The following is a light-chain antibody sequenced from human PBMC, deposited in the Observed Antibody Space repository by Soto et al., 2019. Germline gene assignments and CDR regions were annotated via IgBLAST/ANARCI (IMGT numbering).Light chain of an antibody. V-gene: IGKV3-20*01. CDR1: QSVNLNY. CDR2: GQS. CDR3: QQFGDFPYT. J-gene: IGKJ5*01. Sequence: VLTQSPGTLYLSPGERATLSCRASQSVNLNYLAWYEQRPGQAPRLLIYGQSRRASGIPDRFSGGGSGTDFTLTISRLEPEDFAVYYCQQFGDFPYTFGQGTRLEI.